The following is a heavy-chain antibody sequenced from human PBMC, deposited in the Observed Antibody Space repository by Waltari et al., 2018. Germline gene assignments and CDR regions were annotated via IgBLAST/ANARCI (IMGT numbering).Heavy chain of an antibody. D-gene: IGHD2-15*01. CDR3: ARSDRNCSGGSCQRVLDY. CDR2: IYYSGSP. Sequence: QVQLQESGPGLVKPSETLSLTCTVSGGSISSYYWSWLRQPPGKGLEWIGYIYYSGSPNYNPSLKSRVTISVDTSKNQFSLKLSSVTAADTAVYYCARSDRNCSGGSCQRVLDYWGQGTLVTVSS. CDR1: GGSISSYY. J-gene: IGHJ4*02. V-gene: IGHV4-59*01.